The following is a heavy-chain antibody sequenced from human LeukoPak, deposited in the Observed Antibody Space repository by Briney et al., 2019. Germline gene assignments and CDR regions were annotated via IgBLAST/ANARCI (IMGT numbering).Heavy chain of an antibody. D-gene: IGHD6-19*01. CDR1: GYSFTSYW. V-gene: IGHV5-51*01. CDR2: IYPGDSDT. CDR3: ASSVAGTFWYFDL. J-gene: IGHJ2*01. Sequence: GESLKISCKGSGYSFTSYWIGWVRQMPGKGLEWMGIIYPGDSDTRYSPPFQGQVTISADKSISTAYLQWSSLKASDTAMYYCASSVAGTFWYFDLWGRGTLVTVSS.